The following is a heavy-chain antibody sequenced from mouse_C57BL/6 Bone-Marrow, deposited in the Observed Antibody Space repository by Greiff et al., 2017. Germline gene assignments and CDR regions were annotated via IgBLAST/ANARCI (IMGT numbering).Heavy chain of an antibody. J-gene: IGHJ1*03. CDR3: ARLLRYWYFDV. V-gene: IGHV7-3*01. CDR2: IRNKANGYTT. D-gene: IGHD1-1*01. Sequence: EVKVVESGGGLVQPGGSLSLSCAASGFTFTDYYMSWVRQPPGKALEWLGFIRNKANGYTTEYSASVKGRFTISRDNSQSILYLQMNALRAEDSATYYCARLLRYWYFDVWGTGTTVTVSS. CDR1: GFTFTDYY.